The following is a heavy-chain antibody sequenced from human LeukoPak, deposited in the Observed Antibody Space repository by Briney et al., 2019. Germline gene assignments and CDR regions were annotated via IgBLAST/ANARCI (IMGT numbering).Heavy chain of an antibody. V-gene: IGHV4-61*01. CDR2: IYYSGST. CDR1: GASISSGSYY. J-gene: IGHJ4*02. CDR3: ARAPKYCGGDCYPDY. D-gene: IGHD2-21*02. Sequence: SETLSLTCTVAGASISSGSYYWSWIRQPPGKGLEWIGYIYYSGSTNYNPSLKSRVTISVDTSKNQFSLELSSVTAADTAVYYCARAPKYCGGDCYPDYWGQGTLVTVSS.